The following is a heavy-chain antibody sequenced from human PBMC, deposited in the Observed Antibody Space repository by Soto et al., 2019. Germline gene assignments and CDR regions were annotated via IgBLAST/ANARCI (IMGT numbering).Heavy chain of an antibody. CDR2: IYPGDSDT. J-gene: IGHJ5*02. CDR1: GYSFIDYW. Sequence: GESLKISCKGSGYSFIDYWIGWVRQMPGKGLEWMGIIYPGDSDTRYNPSFQGQVTISVDKSTSTAYLEWNSLKASDTAIYYCARPEIPTRSNDYDYPFDLWGQGTLVTVSS. D-gene: IGHD3-22*01. CDR3: ARPEIPTRSNDYDYPFDL. V-gene: IGHV5-51*01.